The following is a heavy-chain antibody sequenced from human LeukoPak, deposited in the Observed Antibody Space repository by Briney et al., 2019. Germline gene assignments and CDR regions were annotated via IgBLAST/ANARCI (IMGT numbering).Heavy chain of an antibody. Sequence: RGSLRLSCAASGFTFSSYEMNWVRQAPGKGLEWISYISSSGNTIYYADSVKGRFTISRDNAKNSLYLQMNSLRAEDTAVYYCARDLWGAMDYWGQGTLVTVSS. CDR1: GFTFSSYE. D-gene: IGHD3-16*01. CDR3: ARDLWGAMDY. CDR2: ISSSGNTI. J-gene: IGHJ4*02. V-gene: IGHV3-48*03.